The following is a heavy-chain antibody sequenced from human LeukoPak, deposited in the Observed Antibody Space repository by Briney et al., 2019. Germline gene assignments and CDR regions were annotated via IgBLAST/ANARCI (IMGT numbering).Heavy chain of an antibody. D-gene: IGHD4-17*01. Sequence: GGSLRLSCAASGFSVSSIYMNWVRQAPGKGPEWVSVIYSDGSIYYADSVKGRFTISRDNSRNTLYLQMNSLRAEDTAVYYCARDPGYGDYAGTFDIWGQGTMVTVSS. V-gene: IGHV3-53*01. CDR3: ARDPGYGDYAGTFDI. CDR2: IYSDGSI. CDR1: GFSVSSIY. J-gene: IGHJ3*02.